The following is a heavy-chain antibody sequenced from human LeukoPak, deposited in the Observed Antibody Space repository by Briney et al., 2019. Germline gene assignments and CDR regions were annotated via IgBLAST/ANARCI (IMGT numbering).Heavy chain of an antibody. CDR2: IKQDGSEK. Sequence: GGSLRLSCAASGFTFSSYWMSWVRQAPGKGLEWVANIKQDGSEKYYVDSVKGRFTIPRDNAKNSLYLQMNSLRAEDTAVYYCARETPTTYYDILTGYFYYFDYWGQGTLVTVSS. V-gene: IGHV3-7*01. D-gene: IGHD3-9*01. CDR3: ARETPTTYYDILTGYFYYFDY. CDR1: GFTFSSYW. J-gene: IGHJ4*02.